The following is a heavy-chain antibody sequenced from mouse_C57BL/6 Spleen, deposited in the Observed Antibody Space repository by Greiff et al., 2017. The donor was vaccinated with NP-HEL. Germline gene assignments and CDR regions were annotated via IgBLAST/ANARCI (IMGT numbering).Heavy chain of an antibody. CDR2: IYPRSGNT. CDR1: GYTFTSYG. J-gene: IGHJ1*03. CDR3: ARWGNDGSLYFDV. D-gene: IGHD1-1*01. V-gene: IGHV1-81*01. Sequence: VQLQQSGAELARPGASVKLSCKASGYTFTSYGISWVKQRTGQGLEWIGEIYPRSGNTYYNEKFKGKATLAADKSSSTAYMELRSLTSEDSAVYFCARWGNDGSLYFDVWGTGTTVTVSS.